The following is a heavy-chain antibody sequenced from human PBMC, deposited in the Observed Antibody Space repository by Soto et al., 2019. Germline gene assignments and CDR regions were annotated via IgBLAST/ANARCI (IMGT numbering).Heavy chain of an antibody. D-gene: IGHD3-3*01. CDR2: INHTGGT. Sequence: SETLSLTCAVYGGSVNGYYWNWIRHPPGKGLEWIGEINHTGGTHYNPSLKSRVTMSVDTSKNQFSLRLSSVTAADTAIYYCATRITVFGLMIPPFEPWGQGTQVNVSS. CDR3: ATRITVFGLMIPPFEP. V-gene: IGHV4-34*01. CDR1: GGSVNGYY. J-gene: IGHJ5*02.